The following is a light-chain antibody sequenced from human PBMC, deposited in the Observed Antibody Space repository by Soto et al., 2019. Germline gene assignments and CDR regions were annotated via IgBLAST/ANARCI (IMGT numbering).Light chain of an antibody. J-gene: IGKJ1*01. CDR2: GAS. CDR1: QSVRNTY. Sequence: EIVLTQSPGTLSLSPWERATLSCRVSQSVRNTYLAWYQQKPGQAPRLLIYGASSRATGIPDRFSGSGSGTDFTLTISRLEPEDFAVYYCHQYGSSLWTFGQGTKVDIK. V-gene: IGKV3-20*01. CDR3: HQYGSSLWT.